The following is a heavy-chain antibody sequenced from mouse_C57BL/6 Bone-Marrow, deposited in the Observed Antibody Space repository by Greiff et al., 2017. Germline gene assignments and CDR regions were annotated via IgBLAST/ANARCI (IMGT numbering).Heavy chain of an antibody. CDR1: CYTFTSYT. V-gene: IGHV1-4*01. J-gene: IGHJ3*01. CDR2: INPIRGYT. Sequence: VQLKESGAELARPGASVKMSCKASCYTFTSYTMHWVKQRPGQGLVWIGYINPIRGYTKYNQKFKDKATLTADKSSSTAYMQLSSLTSEDSAVYYCARALGFAYWGQGTLVTVSA. CDR3: ARALGFAY. D-gene: IGHD6-1*01.